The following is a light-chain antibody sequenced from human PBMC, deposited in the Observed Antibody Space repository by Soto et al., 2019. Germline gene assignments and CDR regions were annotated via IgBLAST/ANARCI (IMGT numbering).Light chain of an antibody. Sequence: EIVMTQSQATLSVSPGERATLSCSASQSVSSNLAWHQQKPGQAPRLLIYGASTSATGVTARFSGSGSGTEFTPTISSLQSEDVSVYYCQQYHYWPLFPTFGGGTKVEIK. CDR3: QQYHYWPLFPT. V-gene: IGKV3D-15*01. CDR1: QSVSSN. CDR2: GAS. J-gene: IGKJ4*01.